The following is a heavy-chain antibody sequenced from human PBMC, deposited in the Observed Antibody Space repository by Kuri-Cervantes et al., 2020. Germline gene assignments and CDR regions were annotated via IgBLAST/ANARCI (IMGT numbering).Heavy chain of an antibody. Sequence: ASVKVSCKASGYTFTSYAMHWVRQAPGQRLEWMGWINAGNGNTKYSQKFQGRVTITRDTSASTAYMELSSLRSEDTAVYYCASDRNHLTKTGTTIHDYWGQGTLVTVSS. CDR3: ASDRNHLTKTGTTIHDY. D-gene: IGHD1-7*01. CDR2: INAGNGNT. J-gene: IGHJ4*02. CDR1: GYTFTSYA. V-gene: IGHV1-3*01.